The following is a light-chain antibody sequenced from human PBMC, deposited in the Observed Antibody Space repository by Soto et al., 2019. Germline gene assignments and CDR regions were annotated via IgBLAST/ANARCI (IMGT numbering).Light chain of an antibody. CDR1: SSDVGGNKY. V-gene: IGLV2-14*01. CDR2: DVS. CDR3: SAFTGTTYA. Sequence: QSVLTQPASVCGSPGQSITISCTGPSSDVGGNKYVSWYQQYPGKAPKLMICDVSNRPSGVSNRFSGSKSGNTASLTISGLQAEDEADYYCSAFTGTTYAFGTGTKVTV. J-gene: IGLJ1*01.